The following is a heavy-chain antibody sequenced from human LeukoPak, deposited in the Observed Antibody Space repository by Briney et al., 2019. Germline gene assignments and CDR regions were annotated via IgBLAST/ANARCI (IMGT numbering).Heavy chain of an antibody. CDR3: ARDSGNYRFDY. CDR1: GGSISRNH. D-gene: IGHD1-26*01. J-gene: IGHJ4*02. V-gene: IGHV4-59*01. Sequence: SETLSLTCTVPGGSISRNHWSWVRPPPRKGLGRIAFYYYSGSTSYNPSLQSRVTMSVDTSKSHLSLKLTSVTAADTAVYYCARDSGNYRFDYWGQGTLVIVSS. CDR2: YYYSGST.